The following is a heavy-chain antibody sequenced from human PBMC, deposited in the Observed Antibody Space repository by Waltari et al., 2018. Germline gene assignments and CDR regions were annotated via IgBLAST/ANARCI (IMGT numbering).Heavy chain of an antibody. CDR3: ARVTRAAVAGFD. V-gene: IGHV4-61*01. J-gene: IGHJ4*02. CDR1: GRSVSSGSYY. Sequence: QVQLQESGPGLVKPSETLSLTCTVSGRSVSSGSYYWSWLRQPPGKGLEWIGYISYSGSTNYNPSLKMRGTISVDTSKNQFSLKLSSVTAADTAVYYCARVTRAAVAGFDWGQGTLVTGSS. D-gene: IGHD6-19*01. CDR2: ISYSGST.